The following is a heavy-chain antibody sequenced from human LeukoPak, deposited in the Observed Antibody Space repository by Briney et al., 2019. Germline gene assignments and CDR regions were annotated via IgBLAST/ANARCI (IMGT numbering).Heavy chain of an antibody. D-gene: IGHD5-24*01. CDR1: GYTFTGYY. J-gene: IGHJ4*02. CDR3: ARARGWLQFNYFDY. CDR2: INPNSGGT. V-gene: IGHV1-2*02. Sequence: GASVKVSCKASGYTFTGYYMHWVRQAPGQGLEWMGWINPNSGGTNYAQKFQGRVTMTRDTSISTAYMELSRLRSDDTAVYYCARARGWLQFNYFDYWGQGTLVTVSS.